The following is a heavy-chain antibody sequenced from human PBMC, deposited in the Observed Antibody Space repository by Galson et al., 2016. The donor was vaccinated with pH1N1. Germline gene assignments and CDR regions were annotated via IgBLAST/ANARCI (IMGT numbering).Heavy chain of an antibody. Sequence: SVKVSCKASGYTFTGYYIHWVRQAPGQGLEWMGWINPDSGSTTYAQNLLGRVTMTRDTSISTAFMEVNSLKSDDTAVYYCARVSSSIPVDPWGQGTLVTVSS. CDR2: INPDSGST. CDR3: ARVSSSIPVDP. CDR1: GYTFTGYY. V-gene: IGHV1-2*02. J-gene: IGHJ5*02. D-gene: IGHD6-13*01.